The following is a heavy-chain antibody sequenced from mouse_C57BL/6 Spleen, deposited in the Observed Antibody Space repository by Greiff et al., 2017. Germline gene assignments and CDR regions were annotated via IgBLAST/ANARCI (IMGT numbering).Heavy chain of an antibody. J-gene: IGHJ2*01. Sequence: EVKLQESGPGLVKPSQSLSLTCSVTGYSNTSGYYWNWIRQFPGNKLEWMGYISYDGSNNYNPSLKNRISITRDTSKNQFFLKLNSVTTEDTATYYCAILITTVGGFFDYWGQGTTLTVSS. V-gene: IGHV3-6*01. D-gene: IGHD1-1*01. CDR2: ISYDGSN. CDR1: GYSNTSGYY. CDR3: AILITTVGGFFDY.